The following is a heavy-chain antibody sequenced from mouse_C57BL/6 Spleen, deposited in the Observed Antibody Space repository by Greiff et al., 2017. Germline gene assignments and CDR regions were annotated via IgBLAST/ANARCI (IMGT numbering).Heavy chain of an antibody. CDR3: ARDMGRVAY. D-gene: IGHD4-1*01. CDR1: GFTFSSYA. V-gene: IGHV5-4*01. CDR2: ISDGGSYT. Sequence: EVKLMESGGGLVKPGGSLKLSCAASGFTFSSYAMSWVRQTPEKRLEWVATISDGGSYTYYPDNVKGRFTISRDNAKNNLYLQMSHLKSEDTAMYYCARDMGRVAYWGQGTLVTVSA. J-gene: IGHJ3*01.